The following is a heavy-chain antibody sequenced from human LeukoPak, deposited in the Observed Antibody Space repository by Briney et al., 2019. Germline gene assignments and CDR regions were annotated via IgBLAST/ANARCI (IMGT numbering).Heavy chain of an antibody. J-gene: IGHJ4*02. CDR3: SREWGNGNDLRPDS. Sequence: GGSLRLSCTSSGFTFREFAVSWFRQAPGKGLEWIGFIRSSIYGGTPKAAASVKGRFIFSRDDYKGVAYLRMNSLKTDDTAVYYCSREWGNGNDLRPDSWGQGTLVTVSS. D-gene: IGHD1-1*01. V-gene: IGHV3-49*03. CDR2: IRSSIYGGTP. CDR1: GFTFREFA.